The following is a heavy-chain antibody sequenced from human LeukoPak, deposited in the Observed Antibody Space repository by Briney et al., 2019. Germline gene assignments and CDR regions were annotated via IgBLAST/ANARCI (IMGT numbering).Heavy chain of an antibody. Sequence: GGSLRLSYAASGFTFISYWMSWVRQAPGQGLEWVANIKQDGSEKYYVDSVKGRFTISRDNAKNSLYLQMNSLRAEDTAVYYCARDGWFGEYYLLYYFAYWGQRTLVTVSS. CDR3: ARDGWFGEYYLLYYFAY. CDR1: GFTFISYW. J-gene: IGHJ4*02. V-gene: IGHV3-7*05. D-gene: IGHD3-10*01. CDR2: IKQDGSEK.